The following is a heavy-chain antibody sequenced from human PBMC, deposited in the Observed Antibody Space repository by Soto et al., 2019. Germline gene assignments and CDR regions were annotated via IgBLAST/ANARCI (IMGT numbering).Heavy chain of an antibody. Sequence: NPSETLSLTCTVSGGSISSGDYYWSWIRQPPGKGLEWIGYIYYSGRTYYNPSLKSRVTISVDTSKNQFSLKLSSVTAADTAVYYCASDDSSVPWGQGTLVTVSS. CDR3: ASDDSSVP. CDR2: IYYSGRT. V-gene: IGHV4-30-4*01. CDR1: GGSISSGDYY. D-gene: IGHD3-22*01. J-gene: IGHJ5*02.